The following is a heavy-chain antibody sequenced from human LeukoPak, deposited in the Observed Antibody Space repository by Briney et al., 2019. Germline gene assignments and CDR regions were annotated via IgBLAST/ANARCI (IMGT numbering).Heavy chain of an antibody. CDR3: ARDYFAMVRGVIITPLGY. J-gene: IGHJ4*02. V-gene: IGHV1-18*01. CDR1: GYTFTSYG. Sequence: ASVKVSCKASGYTFTSYGISWVRQAPGQGLEWMGWTSAYNGNTNYAQKLQGRVTMTTDTSTSTAYMELRSLRSDDTAVYYCARDYFAMVRGVIITPLGYWGQGTLVTVSS. CDR2: TSAYNGNT. D-gene: IGHD3-10*01.